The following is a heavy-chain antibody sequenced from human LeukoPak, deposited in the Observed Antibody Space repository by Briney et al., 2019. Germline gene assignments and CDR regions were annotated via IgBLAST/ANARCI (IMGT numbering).Heavy chain of an antibody. CDR2: IIPIFGTA. CDR1: GGTFSSYA. V-gene: IGHV1-69*13. CDR3: ARLPLPYSSSPNFDY. D-gene: IGHD6-13*01. J-gene: IGHJ4*02. Sequence: GASVKVSCKASGGTFSSYAISWVRQAPGQGLEWMGGIIPIFGTANYAQKFQGRVTITADESTGTAYMELSSLRSEDTAAYYCARLPLPYSSSPNFDYWGQGTLVTVSS.